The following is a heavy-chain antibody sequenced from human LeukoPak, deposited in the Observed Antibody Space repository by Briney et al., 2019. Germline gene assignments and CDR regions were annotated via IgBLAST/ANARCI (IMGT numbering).Heavy chain of an antibody. Sequence: GASVKVSCKASGYTFTGSYMHWVRQAPGQGLEWMGWINPNSGGTNYAQKFQGRVTMTRDTSISTAYMELSRLRSDDTAVYYCARDTIITMVRGVIRAFDIWGQGTMVTVSS. CDR2: INPNSGGT. J-gene: IGHJ3*02. V-gene: IGHV1-2*02. CDR1: GYTFTGSY. CDR3: ARDTIITMVRGVIRAFDI. D-gene: IGHD3-10*01.